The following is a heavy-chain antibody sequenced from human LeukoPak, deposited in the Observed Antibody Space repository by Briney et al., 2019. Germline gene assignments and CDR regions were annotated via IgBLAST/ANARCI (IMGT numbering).Heavy chain of an antibody. CDR1: GGSISSGGYY. CDR2: INYSGST. J-gene: IGHJ4*02. V-gene: IGHV4-31*03. Sequence: SETLSLTCTVSGGSISSGGYYWSWIRQHPGKGLEWIGYINYSGSTYYSPSLKSRVTISVDTSKNQFSLQLNSVTPEDTAVYYCARVGFYDSSDYLHYYFDYWGQGTLVTVSS. CDR3: ARVGFYDSSDYLHYYFDY. D-gene: IGHD3-22*01.